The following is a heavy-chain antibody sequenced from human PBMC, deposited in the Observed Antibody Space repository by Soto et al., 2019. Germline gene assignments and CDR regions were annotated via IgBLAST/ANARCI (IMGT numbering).Heavy chain of an antibody. CDR1: GYTFINYG. D-gene: IGHD2-21*02. CDR2: ITDYNGST. V-gene: IGHV1-18*04. J-gene: IGHJ3*01. Sequence: QVQLMQSGAEVKKSGASVKVSCKASGYTFINYGIIWVRQAPGQGLEWMGWITDYNGSTKYARKFQDRVTMTTDTSTSSAYIELRSLRSDDTPLYFCARDVFGDLWSSPAVWGQAPMVTVAS. CDR3: ARDVFGDLWSSPAV.